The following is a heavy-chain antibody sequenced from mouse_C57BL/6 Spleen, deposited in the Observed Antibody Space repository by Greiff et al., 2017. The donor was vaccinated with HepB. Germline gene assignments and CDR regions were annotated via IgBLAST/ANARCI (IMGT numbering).Heavy chain of an antibody. CDR3: ARGDYGNREDY. J-gene: IGHJ2*01. V-gene: IGHV1-50*01. CDR1: GYTFTSYW. CDR2: IDPSDSYT. D-gene: IGHD1-2*01. Sequence: VQLQQPGAELVKPGASVKLSCKASGYTFTSYWMQWVKQRPGQGLEWIGEIDPSDSYTNYNQKFKGKATLTVDTSSSTAYMQLSSLTSEDSAVYYCARGDYGNREDYWGQGTTLTVSS.